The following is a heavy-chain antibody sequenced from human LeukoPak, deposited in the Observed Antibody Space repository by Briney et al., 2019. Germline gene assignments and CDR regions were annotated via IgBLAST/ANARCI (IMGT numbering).Heavy chain of an antibody. CDR3: ARYYCSSTSCYISPGLFFDY. CDR2: ISAYNGNT. J-gene: IGHJ4*02. D-gene: IGHD2-2*02. V-gene: IGHV1-18*01. CDR1: GYTFTSYG. Sequence: GASVEVSCKASGYTFTSYGISWVRQAPGQGLEWMGWISAYNGNTNYAQKLQGRVTMTTDTSTSTAYMELRSLRSDDTAVYYCARYYCSSTSCYISPGLFFDYWGQGTLVTVSS.